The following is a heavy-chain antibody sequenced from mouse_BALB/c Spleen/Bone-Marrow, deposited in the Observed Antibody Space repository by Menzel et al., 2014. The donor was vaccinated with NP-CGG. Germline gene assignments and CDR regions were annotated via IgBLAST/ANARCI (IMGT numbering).Heavy chain of an antibody. CDR3: ARKGAMITHYYAMDY. V-gene: IGHV5-17*02. CDR2: ISNGSSTI. D-gene: IGHD2-4*01. Sequence: DVKLVESGGGLVQPGGSRKLSCAASGFTFSSFGMHWVRQAPEKGLEWVAYISNGSSTIYYADTVKGRFTISRDNPKNTLFLQMTSLRYEDTAMYYCARKGAMITHYYAMDYWGQGTSVTVSS. J-gene: IGHJ4*01. CDR1: GFTFSSFG.